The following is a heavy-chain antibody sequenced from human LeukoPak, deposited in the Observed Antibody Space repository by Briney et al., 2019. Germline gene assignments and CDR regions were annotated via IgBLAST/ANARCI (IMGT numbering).Heavy chain of an antibody. CDR2: IIPILGIA. CDR3: ASRSPGIAAAGPFNYYYYYGMDV. Sequence: ASVKVSCKASGGTFSSYAISWVQQAPGQGLEWMGRIIPILGIANYAQKFQGRVTITADKSTSTAYMELSSLRSEDTAVYYCASRSPGIAAAGPFNYYYYYGMDVWGQGTTVTVSS. D-gene: IGHD6-13*01. J-gene: IGHJ6*02. V-gene: IGHV1-69*04. CDR1: GGTFSSYA.